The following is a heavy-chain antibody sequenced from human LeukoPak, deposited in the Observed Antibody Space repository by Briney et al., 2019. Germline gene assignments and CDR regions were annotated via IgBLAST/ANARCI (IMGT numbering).Heavy chain of an antibody. CDR3: ARNNYGDYPPGY. Sequence: ASVKVSCKASGYTFTSYYMHWVRQAPGQGLEWMGWISAYNGNTNYAQKLQGRVTMTTDTSTSTAYMQLRSLRSDDTAVYYCARNNYGDYPPGYWGQGTLVTVSS. CDR1: GYTFTSYY. D-gene: IGHD4-17*01. CDR2: ISAYNGNT. V-gene: IGHV1-18*04. J-gene: IGHJ4*02.